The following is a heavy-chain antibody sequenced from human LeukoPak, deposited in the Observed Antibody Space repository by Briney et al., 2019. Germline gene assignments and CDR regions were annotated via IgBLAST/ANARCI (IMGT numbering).Heavy chain of an antibody. CDR2: INHSGST. V-gene: IGHV4-34*01. J-gene: IGHJ4*02. D-gene: IGHD6-13*01. CDR3: ARASWYGGYSDY. Sequence: PSETLSLTCAVYGGSFSGYYWSWIRQPPGKGLEWIGEINHSGSTNYNPSLKSRVTISVDTSKNQFSLKLSSVTAADTAVYYRARASWYGGYSDYWGQGTLVTVSS. CDR1: GGSFSGYY.